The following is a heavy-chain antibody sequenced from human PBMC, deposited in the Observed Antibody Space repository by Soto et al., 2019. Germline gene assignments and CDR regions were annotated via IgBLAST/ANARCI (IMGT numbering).Heavy chain of an antibody. CDR3: ARDLRLLENYYYGMDV. Sequence: APVEASSKASGYTITSKGISWLRQATEQGLEWMGWISAYNGNTNYAQKLQGRVTMTTDTSTSTAYMELRSLRSDDTAVYYCARDLRLLENYYYGMDVWGQGTTVTVS. CDR2: ISAYNGNT. J-gene: IGHJ6*02. CDR1: GYTITSKG. D-gene: IGHD3-3*01. V-gene: IGHV1-18*01.